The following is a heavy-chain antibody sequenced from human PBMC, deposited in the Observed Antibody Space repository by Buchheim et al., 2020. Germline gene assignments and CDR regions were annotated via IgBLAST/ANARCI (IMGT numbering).Heavy chain of an antibody. V-gene: IGHV3-7*01. CDR2: IKQDGSEK. CDR1: GFTFSSYW. CDR3: ARSSGYDFYYYYGMDV. Sequence: EVQLVESGGGLVQPGGSLRLSCAASGFTFSSYWMSWVRQAPGKGLEWVANIKQDGSEKYYVDSVKGRFTISRDNAKNSLSLPMNSLRAEDTAVYYCARSSGYDFYYYYGMDVWGQGTT. D-gene: IGHD5-12*01. J-gene: IGHJ6*02.